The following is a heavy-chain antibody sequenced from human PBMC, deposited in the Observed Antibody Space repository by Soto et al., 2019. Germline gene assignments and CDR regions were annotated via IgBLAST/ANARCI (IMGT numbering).Heavy chain of an antibody. CDR2: IIPIFGTA. CDR1: GGTFSSYS. V-gene: IGHV1-69*13. J-gene: IGHJ6*02. D-gene: IGHD3-10*01. Sequence: SVNVFFKASGGTFSSYSISWVRQAPGQGLELRGGIIPIFGTANYAQKFQGRVTITADESTSTAYMELSSLRSEDTAVYYCASDSRPTYYYGSGGYVIPGGPGGYYYCGMDVWGQGTRVTVSS. CDR3: ASDSRPTYYYGSGGYVIPGGPGGYYYCGMDV.